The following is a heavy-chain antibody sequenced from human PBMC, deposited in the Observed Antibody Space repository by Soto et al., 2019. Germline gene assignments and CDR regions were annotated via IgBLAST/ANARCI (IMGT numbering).Heavy chain of an antibody. CDR3: TTISTPSFPYYYYYGMDV. V-gene: IGHV3-15*07. J-gene: IGHJ6*02. Sequence: GGSLRLSCAASGFTFSNAWMNWVRQAPGKGLEWVGRIKSKTDGGTTDYAAPVKGRFTISRDDSKNTLYLQMNSLKTEDTAVYYCTTISTPSFPYYYYYGMDVWGQGTTVTVSS. CDR1: GFTFSNAW. CDR2: IKSKTDGGTT.